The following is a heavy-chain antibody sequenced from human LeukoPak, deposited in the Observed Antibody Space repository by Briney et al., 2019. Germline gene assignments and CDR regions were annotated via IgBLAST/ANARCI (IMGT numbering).Heavy chain of an antibody. J-gene: IGHJ4*02. D-gene: IGHD5-24*01. Sequence: ASVEVSCKDSGYTFTGYYIYSVPQAPGQGLEWMGWINPNSGGTNYAQKFQGRVTMTRDTSISTAYMELSRLRSDDTAVYYCARVVEMATIGRGIFDYWGQGTLVTVSS. CDR2: INPNSGGT. CDR3: ARVVEMATIGRGIFDY. V-gene: IGHV1-2*02. CDR1: GYTFTGYY.